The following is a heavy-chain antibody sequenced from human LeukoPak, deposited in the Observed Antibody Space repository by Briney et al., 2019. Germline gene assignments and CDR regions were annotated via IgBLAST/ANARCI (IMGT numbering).Heavy chain of an antibody. CDR1: GFTFSSYS. CDR2: ISSSSYI. CDR3: ARVDTAMVPPYYYYGMDV. V-gene: IGHV3-21*01. J-gene: IGHJ6*04. Sequence: GGSLRLSCAASGFTFSSYSMNWVRQAPGKGLEWVSSISSSSYIYYADSVKGRFTISRDNAKNSLYLQMNSLRAEDTAVYYCARVDTAMVPPYYYYGMDVWGKGTTVTVSS. D-gene: IGHD5-18*01.